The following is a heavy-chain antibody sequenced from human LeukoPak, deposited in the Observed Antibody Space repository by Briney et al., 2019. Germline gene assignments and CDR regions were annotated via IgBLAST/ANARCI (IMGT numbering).Heavy chain of an antibody. Sequence: SQTLSLTCAIPGDSVSSNSAAWNGIRQSPSRGLEWLGRTYYRSKWYNDYAVSVKSRITINPDTSKNQFSLQLNSVTPEDTAVYYCARANGFWSGYYTSYYYYGMDVWGQGTTVTVSS. CDR1: GDSVSSNSAA. D-gene: IGHD3-3*01. V-gene: IGHV6-1*01. J-gene: IGHJ6*02. CDR3: ARANGFWSGYYTSYYYYGMDV. CDR2: TYYRSKWYN.